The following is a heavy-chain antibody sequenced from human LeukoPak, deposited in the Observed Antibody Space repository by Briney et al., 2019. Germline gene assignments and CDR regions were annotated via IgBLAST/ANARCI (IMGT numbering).Heavy chain of an antibody. CDR1: GFSISSHY. D-gene: IGHD3-3*02. Sequence: PSETLSLTCTVSGFSISSHYWSWVRQAAGKGLEWLGRIYTSGSTYYNASLKSRVTISGDTSKNQISLKMTSLTAPDPAVYYCARGAFLGALHWFDPWGQGSMVTVSS. V-gene: IGHV4-4*07. CDR2: IYTSGST. CDR3: ARGAFLGALHWFDP. J-gene: IGHJ5*02.